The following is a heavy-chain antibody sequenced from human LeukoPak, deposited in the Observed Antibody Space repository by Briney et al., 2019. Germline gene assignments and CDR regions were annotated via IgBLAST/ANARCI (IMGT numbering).Heavy chain of an antibody. V-gene: IGHV1-69*05. J-gene: IGHJ4*02. Sequence: SVKVSCEASGGTFSSYAISWVRQAPGQGLEWMGGIIPIFGTANYAQKFQGRVTITTDESTSTAYMELSSLRSEDTAVYYCARLGIGYSGYDYDFDYWGQGTLVTVSS. CDR2: IIPIFGTA. CDR1: GGTFSSYA. CDR3: ARLGIGYSGYDYDFDY. D-gene: IGHD5-12*01.